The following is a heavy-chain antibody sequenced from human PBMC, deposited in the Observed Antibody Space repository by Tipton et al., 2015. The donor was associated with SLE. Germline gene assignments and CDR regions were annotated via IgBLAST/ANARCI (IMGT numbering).Heavy chain of an antibody. V-gene: IGHV3-30*03. Sequence: SLRLSCVASGFTVSSNYMNWVRQAPGKGLEWVAVISYDGSNKYYADSVKGRFTISRDNSKNTLYLQMNSLRAEDTAVYYCARGVGSSWYIDYWGQGTLVTVSS. CDR3: ARGVGSSWYIDY. J-gene: IGHJ4*02. CDR1: GFTVSSNY. D-gene: IGHD6-13*01. CDR2: ISYDGSNK.